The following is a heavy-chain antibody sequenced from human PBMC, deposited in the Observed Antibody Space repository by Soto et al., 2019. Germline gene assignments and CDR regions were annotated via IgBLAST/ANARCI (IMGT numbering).Heavy chain of an antibody. V-gene: IGHV4-31*03. CDR1: GVSINSGDYY. CDR3: VREGYRYNGMDV. J-gene: IGHJ6*02. CDR2: IYYSGST. Sequence: QVQLQESGPGLVKPSQTLSLTCTVSGVSINSGDYYWTWIRQYPGKGLEWIGYIYYSGSTYHNPSLKTRVTISLDTSKNQSALNLNSVTAADTAVYYCVREGYRYNGMDVWGQGTTVTVSS. D-gene: IGHD5-18*01.